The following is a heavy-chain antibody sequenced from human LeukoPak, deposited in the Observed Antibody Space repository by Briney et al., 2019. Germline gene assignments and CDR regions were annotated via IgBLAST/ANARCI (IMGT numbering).Heavy chain of an antibody. V-gene: IGHV4-59*08. D-gene: IGHD6-19*01. CDR3: ARHDSSGWYGVFDY. CDR1: GGSISSYY. J-gene: IGHJ4*02. Sequence: SETLSLTCTVSGGSISSYYWSWIRQPPGKGLEWIGYIYYSGSTNYNPSLKSRVTISVDTSKNQFSLKLSSVTAADTAVYYCARHDSSGWYGVFDYWGRGTLVTVSS. CDR2: IYYSGST.